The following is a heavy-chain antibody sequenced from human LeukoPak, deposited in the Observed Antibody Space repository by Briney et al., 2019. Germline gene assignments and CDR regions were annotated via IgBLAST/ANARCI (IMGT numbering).Heavy chain of an antibody. D-gene: IGHD3-3*01. V-gene: IGHV4-34*01. CDR2: INHSGST. CDR3: ARGRFLEWLSSYYYYYGMDV. CDR1: GGSFSGYY. J-gene: IGHJ6*02. Sequence: SETLSLTCAVYGGSFSGYYWSWIRQPPGKGLEWIGEINHSGSTNYNPSLKSRVTMSVHTSKNQFSLKLSSVTAADTAVYYCARGRFLEWLSSYYYYYGMDVWGQGTTVTVSS.